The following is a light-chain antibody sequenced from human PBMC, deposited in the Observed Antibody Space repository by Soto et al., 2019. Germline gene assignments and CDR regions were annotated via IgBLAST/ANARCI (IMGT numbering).Light chain of an antibody. Sequence: EIVLTQSPATLSLSPGERATLSCRASQSVSSYLAWYQQKPGQAPRLLIYDASNRATGIPARFSGSGSATDFTLTISRLEPEDFAVYYCQQYGRSPRTFGQGTKVDIK. V-gene: IGKV3-11*01. CDR1: QSVSSY. J-gene: IGKJ1*01. CDR2: DAS. CDR3: QQYGRSPRT.